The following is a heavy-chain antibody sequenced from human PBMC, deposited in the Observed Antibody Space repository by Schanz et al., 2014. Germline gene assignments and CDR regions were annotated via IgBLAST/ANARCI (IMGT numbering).Heavy chain of an antibody. CDR3: VRDSFFAFDY. CDR2: VSRSTPDI. CDR1: GFAFSSYG. J-gene: IGHJ4*02. V-gene: IGHV3-48*01. D-gene: IGHD3-3*01. Sequence: EVQLVESGGGVVQPGRSLRLSCLASGFAFSSYGMNWLRQAPGKGLEWVSYVSRSTPDIYYADSVKGRFTMSRDNAKNSVFLQMNSLRAEDTAVYYCVRDSFFAFDYWGQGTPVTVSS.